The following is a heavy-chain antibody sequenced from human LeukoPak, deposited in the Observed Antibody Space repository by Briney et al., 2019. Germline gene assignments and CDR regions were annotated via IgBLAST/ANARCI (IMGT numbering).Heavy chain of an antibody. D-gene: IGHD3-10*01. CDR1: GYTFTGYY. CDR2: IYPSGGST. Sequence: ASVKVSCKASGYTFTGYYMHWVRQAPGQGLEWMGIIYPSGGSTSYAQKFQGRVTMTRDTSTSTVYMELSSLRSEDTAVYYCARDWVTYYGSGEVNWFDPWGQGTLLTVSS. J-gene: IGHJ5*02. CDR3: ARDWVTYYGSGEVNWFDP. V-gene: IGHV1-46*01.